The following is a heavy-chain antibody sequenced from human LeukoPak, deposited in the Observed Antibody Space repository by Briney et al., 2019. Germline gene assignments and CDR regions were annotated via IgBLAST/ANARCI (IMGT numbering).Heavy chain of an antibody. CDR3: ARGLYYYGSGSYYYYYYMDV. V-gene: IGHV1-8*01. Sequence: ASVKVSCKASGYTFTSYDINWVRQATGQGLEWMGWMNPNSGNTGYAQKFQGRVTMTRNTSISTAYMELSSLRSEDTAVYYCARGLYYYGSGSYYYYYYMDVWGKGTTVTISS. CDR2: MNPNSGNT. D-gene: IGHD3-10*01. CDR1: GYTFTSYD. J-gene: IGHJ6*03.